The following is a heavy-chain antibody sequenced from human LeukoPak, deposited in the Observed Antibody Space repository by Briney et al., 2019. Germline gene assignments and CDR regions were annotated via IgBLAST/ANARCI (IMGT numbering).Heavy chain of an antibody. D-gene: IGHD4-23*01. J-gene: IGHJ4*02. CDR1: GFTFSMYW. CDR3: ARGVVTPPFDY. V-gene: IGHV3-48*01. CDR2: ISSSSSTI. Sequence: GGSLRLSCAASGFTFSMYWMSWVRQAPGKGLEWVSYISSSSSTIYYADSVKGRFTISRDNAKNSLYLQMNSLRAEDTAVYYCARGVVTPPFDYWGQGTLVTVSS.